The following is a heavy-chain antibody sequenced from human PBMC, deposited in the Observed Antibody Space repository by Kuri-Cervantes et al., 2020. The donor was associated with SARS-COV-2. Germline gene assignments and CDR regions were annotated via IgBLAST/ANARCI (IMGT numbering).Heavy chain of an antibody. V-gene: IGHV3-30*18. CDR3: AKDHRDGYNAEYFQH. CDR2: ISYDGSNK. D-gene: IGHD5-24*01. J-gene: IGHJ1*01. Sequence: GESLKIPCAASGFTFSSYGMHWVRQAPGKGLEWVAVISYDGSNKYYADSVKGRFTISRDNSKNTLYLQMNSLRAEDTAVYYCAKDHRDGYNAEYFQHWGQGTLVTVSS. CDR1: GFTFSSYG.